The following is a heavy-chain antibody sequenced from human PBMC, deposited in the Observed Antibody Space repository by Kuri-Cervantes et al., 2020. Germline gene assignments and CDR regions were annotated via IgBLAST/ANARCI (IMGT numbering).Heavy chain of an antibody. V-gene: IGHV4-34*01. J-gene: IGHJ4*02. Sequence: ESLKISCAVYGGSFSGYYWSWIRQPPGKGLEWIGEINHSGSTNYNPSLKSRVTISVDTSKNQFSLKPSSVTAADTAVYYCARVRGYSYGPFDYWGQGTLVTVSS. CDR3: ARVRGYSYGPFDY. CDR2: INHSGST. CDR1: GGSFSGYY. D-gene: IGHD5-18*01.